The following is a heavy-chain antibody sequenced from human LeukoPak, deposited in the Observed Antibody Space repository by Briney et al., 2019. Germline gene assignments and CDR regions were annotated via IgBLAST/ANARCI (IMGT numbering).Heavy chain of an antibody. D-gene: IGHD1-26*01. CDR2: ISWNSGSI. CDR1: GFTFDDYA. J-gene: IGHJ3*02. Sequence: GGPLRLSCAASGFTFDDYAMYWVRQAPGKGLEWVSGISWNSGSIGYADSVKGRFTISRDNAKNSLYLQMNSLRAEDTALYYCAKVVGPHDAFDIWGQGTMVTVSS. CDR3: AKVVGPHDAFDI. V-gene: IGHV3-9*01.